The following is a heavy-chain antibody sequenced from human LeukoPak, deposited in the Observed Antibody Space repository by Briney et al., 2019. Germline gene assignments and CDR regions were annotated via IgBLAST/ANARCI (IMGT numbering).Heavy chain of an antibody. CDR2: IYYSGST. CDR1: GGSISSSSYY. J-gene: IGHJ3*02. V-gene: IGHV4-39*07. Sequence: SETLSLTCTVSGGSISSSSYYWGWIRQPPGKGLEWIGSIYYSGSTYYNPSLKSRVTISVDTSKNQFSLKLSSVTAADTAVYYCASRLVPAAFDAFDIWGQGTMVTVSS. D-gene: IGHD2-2*01. CDR3: ASRLVPAAFDAFDI.